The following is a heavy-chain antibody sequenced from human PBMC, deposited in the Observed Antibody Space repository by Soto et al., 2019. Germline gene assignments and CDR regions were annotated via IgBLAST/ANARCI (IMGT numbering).Heavy chain of an antibody. Sequence: ASVKVSCKASGYTFTSYYMHWVRQAPGQGLEWMGIINPSGGSTSYAQKFQGRVTMTRDTSTSTVYMELSSLRSEDTAVYYCAREGGVSVWGSYRPSGMDVWGQGTTVTVSS. D-gene: IGHD3-16*02. CDR2: INPSGGST. CDR1: GYTFTSYY. CDR3: AREGGVSVWGSYRPSGMDV. V-gene: IGHV1-46*01. J-gene: IGHJ6*02.